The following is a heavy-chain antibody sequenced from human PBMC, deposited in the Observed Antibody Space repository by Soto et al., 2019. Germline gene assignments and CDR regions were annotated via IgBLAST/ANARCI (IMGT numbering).Heavy chain of an antibody. V-gene: IGHV3-30*18. J-gene: IGHJ4*02. D-gene: IGHD1-1*01. CDR3: AKDAEGTAVY. CDR1: GFTFSSYG. CDR2: ISYDGSNK. Sequence: GGSLRLSCAASGFTFSSYGMHWVRQAPGKGLEWVAVISYDGSNKYYADSVKGRFTISRDNSKNTLYLQMNSLRAEDTAVYYCAKDAEGTAVYWGQGTLVTVSS.